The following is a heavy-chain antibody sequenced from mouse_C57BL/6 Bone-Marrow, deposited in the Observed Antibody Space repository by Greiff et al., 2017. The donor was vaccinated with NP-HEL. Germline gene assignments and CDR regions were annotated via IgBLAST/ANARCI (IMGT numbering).Heavy chain of an antibody. D-gene: IGHD2-5*01. V-gene: IGHV3-5*01. CDR3: ARHSNYVYYFDY. CDR2: IYYSGTI. J-gene: IGHJ2*01. CDR1: GISITTGNYR. Sequence: EVQLQQSGPGLVKPSQTVFLTCTVTGISITTGNYRWSWIRQFPGNKLEWIGYIYYSGTITYNPSLTSRTTITRDTPKNQFFLEMNSLTAEDTATYYCARHSNYVYYFDYWGQGTTLTVSS.